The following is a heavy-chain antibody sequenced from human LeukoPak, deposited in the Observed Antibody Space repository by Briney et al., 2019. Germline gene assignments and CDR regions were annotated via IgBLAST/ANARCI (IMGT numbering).Heavy chain of an antibody. CDR1: GFTFSKAW. CDR2: IKSKTDGGTT. V-gene: IGHV3-15*01. Sequence: PGGSLRLSCAASGFTFSKAWMSWVRQAPGKGLEWVGRIKSKTDGGTTDYAAPVKGRFSISRDDSKNTLYLQMNSLKTEDTAVYYCTTAPYYYDSSGYYYFDYWGQGTLVTVSS. J-gene: IGHJ4*02. CDR3: TTAPYYYDSSGYYYFDY. D-gene: IGHD3-22*01.